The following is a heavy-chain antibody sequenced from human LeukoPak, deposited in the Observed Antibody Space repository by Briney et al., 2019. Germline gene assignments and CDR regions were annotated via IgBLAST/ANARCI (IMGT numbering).Heavy chain of an antibody. Sequence: PGGSLRLSCAASGFTFGSYEMNWVRQAPGKGLEWVSYISSSGSTIYYADSVKGRFTISRDNAKNSLYLQMNSLRAEDTAVYYCARVISGCSDYWGQGTLVTVSS. D-gene: IGHD3/OR15-3a*01. CDR2: ISSSGSTI. CDR3: ARVISGCSDY. J-gene: IGHJ4*02. V-gene: IGHV3-48*03. CDR1: GFTFGSYE.